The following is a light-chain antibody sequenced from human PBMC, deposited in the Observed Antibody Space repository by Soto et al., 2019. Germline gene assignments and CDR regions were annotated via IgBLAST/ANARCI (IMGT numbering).Light chain of an antibody. V-gene: IGKV1-39*01. CDR1: QDVSSN. CDR3: QQRYGSPPFT. Sequence: DIPLTQSPSPLSASVGDRVYITCRTSQDVSSNLNWYQAKPGKAPKLLVYEASTLDSGVPSRFSGSGSGTDFTLTISSLQPEDSATYYCQQRYGSPPFTFGPGTRVDI. CDR2: EAS. J-gene: IGKJ3*01.